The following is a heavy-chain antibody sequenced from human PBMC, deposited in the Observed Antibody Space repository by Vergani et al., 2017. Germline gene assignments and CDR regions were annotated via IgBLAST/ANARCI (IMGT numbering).Heavy chain of an antibody. V-gene: IGHV4-61*02. CDR2: IHPSEST. CDR1: GDSISSGIYY. J-gene: IGHJ4*02. D-gene: IGHD6-6*01. Sequence: QVQLEESGPGLVKPSQTLSLTCTVSGDSISSGIYYWSWIRQPAGKGLEWIGRIHPSESTNYNPSLKSRVTMSVDTSKNQFSLKLSSVTAADTAVYYCAREYSSSVGFLAYWGQGTLVTVSS. CDR3: AREYSSSVGFLAY.